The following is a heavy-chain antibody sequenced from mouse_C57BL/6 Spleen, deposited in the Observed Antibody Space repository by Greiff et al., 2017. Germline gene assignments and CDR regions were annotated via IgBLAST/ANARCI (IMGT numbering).Heavy chain of an antibody. Sequence: VQLQQSGAELVKPGASVKISCKASGYAFSSYWMNWVKQRPGKGLEWIGQIYPGDGDTNYNGKFKGKATLTADKSSSTAYMQLSSLTSEDSAVYFCARSGYYSNAWFAYWGQGTLVTVSA. D-gene: IGHD2-5*01. CDR2: IYPGDGDT. CDR3: ARSGYYSNAWFAY. V-gene: IGHV1-80*01. J-gene: IGHJ3*01. CDR1: GYAFSSYW.